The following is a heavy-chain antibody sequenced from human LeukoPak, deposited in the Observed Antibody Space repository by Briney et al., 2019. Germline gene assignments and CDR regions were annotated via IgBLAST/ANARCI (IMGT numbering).Heavy chain of an antibody. Sequence: SVKVSCKASGGTFSSYAISWVRQAPGQGLEWMGRIIAIFGTSNYVQKFQGRVTITTDESTSTAYMELSSLRSEDTAVYYCARGRWLVDSARNYYYYYYMDVWGKGTTVTVSS. CDR2: IIAIFGTS. V-gene: IGHV1-69*05. CDR1: GGTFSSYA. D-gene: IGHD6-19*01. J-gene: IGHJ6*03. CDR3: ARGRWLVDSARNYYYYYYMDV.